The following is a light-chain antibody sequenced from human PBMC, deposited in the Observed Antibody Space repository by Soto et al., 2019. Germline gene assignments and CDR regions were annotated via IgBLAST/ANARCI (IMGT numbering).Light chain of an antibody. J-gene: IGLJ3*02. Sequence: ALTQPASVSGSPGQSITISCTGTSSDIGAYNYVSWYQQHPGKAPKLMIHEVSNRPSGVSYRFSGSKSGNTASLTISGLQAEDEADYYCSSYTTSSIRVVFGGGTKLTVL. V-gene: IGLV2-14*01. CDR1: SSDIGAYNY. CDR3: SSYTTSSIRVV. CDR2: EVS.